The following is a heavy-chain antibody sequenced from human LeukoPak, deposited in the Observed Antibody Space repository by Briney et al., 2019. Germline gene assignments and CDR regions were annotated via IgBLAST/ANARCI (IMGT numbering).Heavy chain of an antibody. CDR3: ARDAVTGYSSGWYKPFPFDY. J-gene: IGHJ4*02. V-gene: IGHV3-7*01. D-gene: IGHD6-19*01. CDR2: IKEDVSEK. CDR1: GFIFSNYW. Sequence: GGSLRLSCAASGFIFSNYWMSWVRQAPGKGLEWVANIKEDVSEKHYVDLAEGRFTISRDNAKNSLYLQMNSLRVDDTAVYYCARDAVTGYSSGWYKPFPFDYWGQGSLVTVSS.